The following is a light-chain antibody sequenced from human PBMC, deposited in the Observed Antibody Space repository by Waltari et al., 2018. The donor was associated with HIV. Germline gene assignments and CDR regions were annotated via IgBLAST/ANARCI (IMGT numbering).Light chain of an antibody. CDR1: SSYVDTF. J-gene: IGLJ1*01. Sequence: QSALTQPHSVSGSPGQSLTISCAGTSSYVDTFVSWYQQHPGKAPQVIIYDVNNRPSGGPVRFCGSQCGDTAFLTCSGLEAEDEAAYHCCSHAGNFSFAFGAGTKVTVL. CDR2: DVN. V-gene: IGLV2-11*01. CDR3: CSHAGNFSFA.